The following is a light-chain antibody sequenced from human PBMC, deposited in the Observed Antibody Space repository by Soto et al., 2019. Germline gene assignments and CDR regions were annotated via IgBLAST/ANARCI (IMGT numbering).Light chain of an antibody. J-gene: IGKJ1*01. CDR3: QQYNSYWT. CDR1: QGIGTY. Sequence: IQLTQSPSSLSASIGYRVTVTCRASQGIGTYLVWYQQKSGKAPTVLIYASSTLQTGVPSRFSGSGSGADFSLTISSLHPEDVATYYCQQYNSYWTFGQGTKVDIK. V-gene: IGKV1-9*01. CDR2: ASS.